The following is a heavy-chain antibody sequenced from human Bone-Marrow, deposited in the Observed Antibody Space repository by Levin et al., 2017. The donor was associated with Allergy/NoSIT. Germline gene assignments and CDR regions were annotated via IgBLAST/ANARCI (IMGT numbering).Heavy chain of an antibody. CDR3: ARDWPFGSGPYDAFDI. CDR1: GFTLNTNY. Sequence: GGSLRLSCTASGFTLNTNYMSWVRQAPGKGLEWVSLIYTAGATYYADSVKGRFTISRDNSKNTLFLQMNSLSADDTAVYFCARDWPFGSGPYDAFDIWGPGTMVTVSS. V-gene: IGHV3-53*01. CDR2: IYTAGAT. D-gene: IGHD3-10*01. J-gene: IGHJ3*02.